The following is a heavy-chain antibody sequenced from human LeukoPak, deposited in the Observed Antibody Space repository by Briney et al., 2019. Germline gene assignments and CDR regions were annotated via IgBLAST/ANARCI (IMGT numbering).Heavy chain of an antibody. CDR2: IYYSGST. J-gene: IGHJ6*02. D-gene: IGHD1-14*01. CDR1: GGSISSGDYY. CDR3: ARDQATTYYYYGMDV. Sequence: SQTLSHTCTVSGGSISSGDYYWSWIRQPPGKGLEWIGYIYYSGSTYYNLSLKSRVTISVDTSKNQFSLKLSSVTAADTAVYYCARDQATTYYYYGMDVWGQGTTVTVSS. V-gene: IGHV4-30-4*01.